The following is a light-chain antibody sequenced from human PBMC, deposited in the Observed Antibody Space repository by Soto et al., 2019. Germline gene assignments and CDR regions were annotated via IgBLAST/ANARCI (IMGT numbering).Light chain of an antibody. CDR1: QSITTN. J-gene: IGKJ1*01. V-gene: IGKV3-15*01. Sequence: EVVMTQSPVTLSVSPGERATLSCRASQSITTNLAWYPQKPGQAPRLLIYGASTRATGVPARFSGSGSGTQLTLTLSSLQSEDFALYYCQHYNDWPPKRTFGQGTRVYFK. CDR3: QHYNDWPPKRT. CDR2: GAS.